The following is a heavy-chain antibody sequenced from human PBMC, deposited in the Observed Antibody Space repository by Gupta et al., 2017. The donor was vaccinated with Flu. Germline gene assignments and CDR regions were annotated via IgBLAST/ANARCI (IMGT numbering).Heavy chain of an antibody. CDR3: VREAPKESYGDY. CDR2: ISPSGDGT. V-gene: IGHV3-23*01. J-gene: IGHJ4*02. Sequence: EVQLLESGGDLVQPGGSLRLSCAASGFTFSSYAMSWIRQGPAKGLEWVSGISPSGDGTYYADSVKGRFTISRDNSKNTLYLQMNSLRVEDTAVYYCVREAPKESYGDYWGQGTLVTVSS. D-gene: IGHD3-10*01. CDR1: GFTFSSYA.